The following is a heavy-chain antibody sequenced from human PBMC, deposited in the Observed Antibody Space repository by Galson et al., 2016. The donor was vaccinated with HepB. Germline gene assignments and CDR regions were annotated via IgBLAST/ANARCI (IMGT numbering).Heavy chain of an antibody. D-gene: IGHD3-10*01. V-gene: IGHV3-74*03. J-gene: IGHJ4*02. CDR1: GFTFRTYW. CDR2: ISSDGLTT. CDR3: ASSVRGSGSPPGGY. Sequence: SLRLSCAASGFTFRTYWMHWVRQSPGMGLVWVSRISSDGLTTTYADSVKGRFTISRDNAKNTLYLQMNSLRAEDTAVYYCASSVRGSGSPPGGYWGQGTLVTVSS.